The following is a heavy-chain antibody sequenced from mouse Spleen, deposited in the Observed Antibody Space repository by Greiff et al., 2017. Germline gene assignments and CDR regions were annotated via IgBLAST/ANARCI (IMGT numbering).Heavy chain of an antibody. Sequence: VQLVESGPELVKPGASVRISCKASGYTFTSYYIHWVKQRPGQGLEWIGWIYPGNVNTKYNEKFKGKATLTADKSSSTAYMQLSSLTSEDSAVYFCARINYGDYWGQGTTLTVSS. CDR1: GYTFTSYY. D-gene: IGHD1-1*02. CDR3: ARINYGDY. CDR2: IYPGNVNT. J-gene: IGHJ2*01. V-gene: IGHV1S56*01.